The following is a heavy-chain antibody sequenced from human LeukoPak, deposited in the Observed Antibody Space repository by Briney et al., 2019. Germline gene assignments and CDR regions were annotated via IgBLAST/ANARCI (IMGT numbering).Heavy chain of an antibody. J-gene: IGHJ3*01. CDR3: AKDLTTLFLASDV. D-gene: IGHD4-11*01. V-gene: IGHV3-30*18. CDR2: ISNDGDNK. Sequence: PGKSLRLSCAASGFIFNSYGMHWVRQAPGKGLGWVAVISNDGDNKYYSNSVKGRFTISRDSSKNTLYLQMNSLRPEDTAVYSCAKDLTTLFLASDVWGLGTMVTVSS. CDR1: GFIFNSYG.